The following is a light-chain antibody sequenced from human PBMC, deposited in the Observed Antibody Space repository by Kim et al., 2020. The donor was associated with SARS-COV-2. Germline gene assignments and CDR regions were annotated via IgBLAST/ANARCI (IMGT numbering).Light chain of an antibody. Sequence: QSALTQPASVSGSPGQSITISCTGTSSDVGGYKYVSWYQQYAGQAPILIIYEVNNRPSGVSDPFSGSKSGNTASLTISGLQAGNEADYYCSSYTRTKILLLFGGGTQLTVL. CDR1: SSDVGGYKY. V-gene: IGLV2-14*01. CDR3: SSYTRTKILLL. CDR2: EVN. J-gene: IGLJ2*01.